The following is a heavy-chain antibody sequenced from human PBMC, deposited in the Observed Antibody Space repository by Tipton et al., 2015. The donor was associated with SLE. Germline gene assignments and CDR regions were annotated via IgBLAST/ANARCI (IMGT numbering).Heavy chain of an antibody. V-gene: IGHV1-2*06. D-gene: IGHD1-26*01. CDR1: GYTFTDNY. Sequence: SGPEVKKPGASVKVSCKASGYTFTDNYIHWVRQAPGQGLEWMGRINPNTGGTNYAQKFQGRVTMTRDTSISTAYMELSSLRSDDTAVYYCARGRREWELDDWFDPWGQGTLVTVSS. CDR3: ARGRREWELDDWFDP. J-gene: IGHJ5*02. CDR2: INPNTGGT.